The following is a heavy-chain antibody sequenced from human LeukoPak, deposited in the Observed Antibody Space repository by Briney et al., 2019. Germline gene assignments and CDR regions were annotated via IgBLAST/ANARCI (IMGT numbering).Heavy chain of an antibody. V-gene: IGHV5-51*01. CDR2: IYPSDSDT. CDR3: ARHHCTNGVCYPYYFDY. CDR1: GYSFTSYW. D-gene: IGHD2-8*01. J-gene: IGHJ4*02. Sequence: GESLKISCKGSGYSFTSYWIGWVRQMPGKGLEWMGIIYPSDSDTRYSPSFQGQVTISADKSISTAYLQWSSLRASDTAIYYCARHHCTNGVCYPYYFDYWGQGTLVTVSS.